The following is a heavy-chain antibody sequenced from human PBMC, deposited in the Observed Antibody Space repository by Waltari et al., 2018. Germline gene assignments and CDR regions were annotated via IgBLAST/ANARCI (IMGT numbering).Heavy chain of an antibody. J-gene: IGHJ4*02. CDR3: LRLIAGAAHHFDY. D-gene: IGHD6-19*01. CDR1: GVILSSYW. V-gene: IGHV3-74*01. Sequence: EVQLVESGGGLVQPGGSLRLSCAASGVILSSYWMVWVRQARGRGMVRVSRINGDRSTLNYGDVVKRRFTNSMYNDKSALYLQINSLSGEDTAVYYCLRLIAGAAHHFDYWGQGTLVTVSS. CDR2: INGDRSTL.